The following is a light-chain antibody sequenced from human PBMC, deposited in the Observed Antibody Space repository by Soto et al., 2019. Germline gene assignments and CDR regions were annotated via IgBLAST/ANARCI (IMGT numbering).Light chain of an antibody. CDR2: GAS. CDR1: QSVSSN. J-gene: IGKJ1*01. V-gene: IGKV3-15*01. Sequence: EIVMTQSAVTLSVSPGERATLSCRASQSVSSNLAWYQQKPGQAPRLLIYGASTRATGIPARFSGSGSGAEFTLTISSLQSEDFAVYYCQQYNNWVGTFGQGTKVDIK. CDR3: QQYNNWVGT.